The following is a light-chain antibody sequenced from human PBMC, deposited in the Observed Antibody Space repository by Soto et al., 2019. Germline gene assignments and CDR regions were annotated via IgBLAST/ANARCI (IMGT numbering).Light chain of an antibody. V-gene: IGLV2-8*01. CDR3: SAYAGSNSLI. Sequence: QSALTQPPSASGSPGQSVTISCTGTSSDVGGYKFVSWYQRLPGKAPKLIIYDVTRRPPGVPDRFSGSKSGNTASLTVSGLHAEDEGDYYCSAYAGSNSLIFGGGTKLTVL. J-gene: IGLJ2*01. CDR2: DVT. CDR1: SSDVGGYKF.